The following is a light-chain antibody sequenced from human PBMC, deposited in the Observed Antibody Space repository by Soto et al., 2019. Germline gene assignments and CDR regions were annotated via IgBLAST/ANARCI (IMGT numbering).Light chain of an antibody. CDR2: VAS. V-gene: IGKV3-15*01. J-gene: IGKJ4*01. CDR1: QTVCTS. Sequence: EIVLTQSPATLSVSPGERATLTCRASQTVCTSLAWYQQKPGQAPRLLIYVASTRATGVPSRFSGSGSGKEFAITISSLPSDDFAVYYWQQQNAGPRTFGGGTKVDIK. CDR3: QQQNAGPRT.